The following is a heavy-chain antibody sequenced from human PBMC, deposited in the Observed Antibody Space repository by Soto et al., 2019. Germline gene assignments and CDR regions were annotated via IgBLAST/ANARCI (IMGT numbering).Heavy chain of an antibody. Sequence: SETLSLTCAVSGGSISSSNWWSWVRQPPGKGLEWIGEIYHSGSTNYNPSLKSRVTISVDKSKNQLSLKLSSVTAADTAVYYCGGYSSGYYYYYGMDVWGQGTTVTVSS. V-gene: IGHV4-4*02. D-gene: IGHD6-25*01. J-gene: IGHJ6*02. CDR3: GGYSSGYYYYYGMDV. CDR1: GGSISSSNW. CDR2: IYHSGST.